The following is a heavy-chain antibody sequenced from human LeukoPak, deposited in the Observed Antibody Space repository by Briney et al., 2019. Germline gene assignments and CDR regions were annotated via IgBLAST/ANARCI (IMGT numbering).Heavy chain of an antibody. Sequence: GGSLRLSCVVSGFTFSSYSMSWVRQAPGKGLEWVAVISSDGTNKDYADSVKGRFSISRDNSKNTLYLQMNRLRADDTAVYYCARDRSQEFDPWGQGTLVTVSS. J-gene: IGHJ5*02. CDR1: GFTFSSYS. CDR2: ISSDGTNK. CDR3: ARDRSQEFDP. D-gene: IGHD3-10*01. V-gene: IGHV3-30*03.